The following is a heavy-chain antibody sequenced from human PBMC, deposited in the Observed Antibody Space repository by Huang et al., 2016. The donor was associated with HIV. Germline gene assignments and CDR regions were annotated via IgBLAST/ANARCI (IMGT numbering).Heavy chain of an antibody. J-gene: IGHJ5*02. D-gene: IGHD3-10*01. CDR3: VRGGLLWFGELST. V-gene: IGHV1-8*01. CDR2: MNPNSGDT. Sequence: QVQLVQSGAEVKKPGASVKVSCKASGYTFTNDDINWVRQATGQGLEWMGWMNPNSGDTGFAQKFQGRVTMTRNTSTSTAYMELSSLRSEDTAVYYCVRGGLLWFGELSTWGQGTLVTVSS. CDR1: GYTFTNDD.